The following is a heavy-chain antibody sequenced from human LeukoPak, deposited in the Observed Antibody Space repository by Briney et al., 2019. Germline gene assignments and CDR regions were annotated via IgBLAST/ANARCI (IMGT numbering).Heavy chain of an antibody. CDR1: GYSFTNYG. J-gene: IGHJ3*02. Sequence: ASVKVSCKASGYSFTNYGISWVRQAPGQGLEWMGWISAYNGNTNYAQKLQGRVTMTRDTSTSTAYMELRSLRSDDTAVYYCARARTRFGEFGDVFDIWGQGTVVTVSS. V-gene: IGHV1-18*01. D-gene: IGHD3-16*01. CDR3: ARARTRFGEFGDVFDI. CDR2: ISAYNGNT.